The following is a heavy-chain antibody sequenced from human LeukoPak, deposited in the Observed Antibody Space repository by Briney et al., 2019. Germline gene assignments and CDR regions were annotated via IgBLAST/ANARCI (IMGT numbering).Heavy chain of an antibody. CDR2: INHSGST. V-gene: IGHV4-34*01. CDR1: GGSISSYY. J-gene: IGHJ3*02. CDR3: AREYSSSWSSRDAFDI. Sequence: KTSETLSLTCTVSGGSISSYYWSWIRQPPGKGLEWIGEINHSGSTNYNPSLKSRVTISVDTSKNQFSLKLSSVTAADTAVYYCAREYSSSWSSRDAFDIWGQGTMVTVSS. D-gene: IGHD6-13*01.